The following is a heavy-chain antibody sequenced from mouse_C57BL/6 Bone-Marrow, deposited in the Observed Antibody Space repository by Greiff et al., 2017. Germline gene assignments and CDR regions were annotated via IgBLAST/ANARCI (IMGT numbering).Heavy chain of an antibody. CDR3: TSYYGSSYGAY. CDR1: GYTFTVYE. D-gene: IGHD1-1*01. Sequence: VQLQQSGAELVRPGASVTLSCKASGYTFTVYEMHWVKQTPVHGLEWIGAIDPETGGTAYNQKFKGKAILTADKSSSTAYMELRSLTSEDSAVYYCTSYYGSSYGAYWGQGTLVTVSA. V-gene: IGHV1-15*01. CDR2: IDPETGGT. J-gene: IGHJ3*01.